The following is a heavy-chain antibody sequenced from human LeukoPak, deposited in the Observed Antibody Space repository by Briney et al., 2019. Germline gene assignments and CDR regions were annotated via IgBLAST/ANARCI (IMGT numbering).Heavy chain of an antibody. D-gene: IGHD3-22*01. J-gene: IGHJ4*02. CDR3: ARYYYDSSGNPQAPFDY. Sequence: ASVKVSCKASGYTFTGYYMHWVRQAPGQGLEWMGWINPNSGGTNYAQKFQGRVTMTRDTSISTAYMELGRLGSDDTAVYYCARYYYDSSGNPQAPFDYWGQGTLVTVSS. V-gene: IGHV1-2*02. CDR1: GYTFTGYY. CDR2: INPNSGGT.